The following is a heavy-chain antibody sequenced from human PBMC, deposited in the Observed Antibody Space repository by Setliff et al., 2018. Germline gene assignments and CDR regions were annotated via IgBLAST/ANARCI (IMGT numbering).Heavy chain of an antibody. Sequence: KPSETLSLTCTVSGGSISGGGYYWSWIRQHPGKGLEWIGYIYYSGSTYYNPSLKSRVTISVDTSKNQFSLKLSSVTAADTDVYYCARVALVVVIRNAFDIWGQGTMVTVSS. CDR3: ARVALVVVIRNAFDI. J-gene: IGHJ3*02. D-gene: IGHD2-21*01. V-gene: IGHV4-31*03. CDR1: GGSISGGGYY. CDR2: IYYSGST.